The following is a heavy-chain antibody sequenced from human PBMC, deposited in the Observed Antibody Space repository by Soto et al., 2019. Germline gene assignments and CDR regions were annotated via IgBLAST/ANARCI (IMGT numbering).Heavy chain of an antibody. V-gene: IGHV1-69*12. D-gene: IGHD2-21*02. CDR1: GGTFSSYA. Sequence: QVQLVQSGAEVKKPGSSVKVSCKASGGTFSSYAISWVRQAPGQGLEWMGGIIPIFGTANYAQKFQGSVTMIADESTSTVYMEISSLRSEDTAVYYCASSAHCGGDCYPNFDYWGQGTLVIVSS. J-gene: IGHJ4*02. CDR3: ASSAHCGGDCYPNFDY. CDR2: IIPIFGTA.